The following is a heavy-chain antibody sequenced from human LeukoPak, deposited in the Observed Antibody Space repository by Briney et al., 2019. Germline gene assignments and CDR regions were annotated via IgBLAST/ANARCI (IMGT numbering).Heavy chain of an antibody. CDR3: ARVADSSSWLIAY. Sequence: VRSLRLSCAASGLTFSSNWMHWVRQAPGGGLVWVSRMNGDGSSTNYPDSVRGRFTISSDNAKHTLYLQMTSPRADDTVVYCCARVADSSSWLIAYWGQGTLVTVSS. D-gene: IGHD6-13*01. CDR1: GLTFSSNW. CDR2: MNGDGSST. V-gene: IGHV3-74*01. J-gene: IGHJ4*02.